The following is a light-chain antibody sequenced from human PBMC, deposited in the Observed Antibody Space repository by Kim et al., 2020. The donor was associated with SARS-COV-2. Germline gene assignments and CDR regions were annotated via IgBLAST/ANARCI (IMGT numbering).Light chain of an antibody. CDR2: DAS. CDR1: QSISTY. CDR3: QQRTNWPMYT. V-gene: IGKV3-11*01. J-gene: IGKJ2*01. Sequence: LSPGESATLSCRASQSISTYLAWYQQKPGQAPRPLIYDASNRATGIPARFSGSGSGTDFTLTISSLEPEDFAVYYCQQRTNWPMYTFGQGTKLEI.